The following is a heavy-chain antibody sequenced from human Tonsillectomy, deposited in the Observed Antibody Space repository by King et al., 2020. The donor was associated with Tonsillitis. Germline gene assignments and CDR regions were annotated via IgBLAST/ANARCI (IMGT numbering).Heavy chain of an antibody. D-gene: IGHD3-9*01. Sequence: HVQLVESGGGVVQPGRSLRLSCAASGFTLSSYGMHWVRQAPGKGLDWVALISNDGSNRFYADSVKGRFTISRDTSKNTVSLQMDSLRAYDTGIYYCATSPIFTYGLVDFWGQGTLVIVSS. CDR3: ATSPIFTYGLVDF. V-gene: IGHV3-30*03. CDR2: ISNDGSNR. J-gene: IGHJ4*02. CDR1: GFTLSSYG.